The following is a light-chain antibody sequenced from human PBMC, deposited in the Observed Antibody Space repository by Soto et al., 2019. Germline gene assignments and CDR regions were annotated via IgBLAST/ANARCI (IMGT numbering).Light chain of an antibody. V-gene: IGKV1-39*01. J-gene: IGKJ1*01. CDR2: AAS. CDR1: QSISSY. Sequence: DIQMTQSPSSLSASAGDRVTITCRASQSISSYLNWYQQKPGKAPKLLIYAASSLQSGVPSRFSGSGSGTDFTLTISSLQPEDFATYYCQQSYSTLSWTFGQGTKVDIK. CDR3: QQSYSTLSWT.